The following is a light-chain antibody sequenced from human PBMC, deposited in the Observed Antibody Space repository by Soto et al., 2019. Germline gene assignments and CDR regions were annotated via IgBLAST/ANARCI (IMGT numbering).Light chain of an antibody. Sequence: QSALTQPASVDGSPGQSITISCTGTSRDVGGYDYVSWYQQHPGKAPKLIVYDVNNRPSGVSTHFSGSKSGNTASLTISGLQSEVEADYYCSSYTTSRTYVFGTATKLTVL. CDR1: SRDVGGYDY. CDR2: DVN. V-gene: IGLV2-14*03. CDR3: SSYTTSRTYV. J-gene: IGLJ1*01.